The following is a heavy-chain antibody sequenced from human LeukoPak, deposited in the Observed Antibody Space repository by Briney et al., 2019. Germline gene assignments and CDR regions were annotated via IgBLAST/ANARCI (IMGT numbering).Heavy chain of an antibody. V-gene: IGHV1-2*02. Sequence: GASVKVSCKASGYTFTGYYMHWVRQAPGQGLEWMGWINPNSGGTNYAQKFQGRVTMTRDTSISTAYMELSRLRSDDTAVYHCARRMRVASSWPGGPFDYWGQGTLVTVSS. CDR2: INPNSGGT. D-gene: IGHD6-13*01. CDR3: ARRMRVASSWPGGPFDY. J-gene: IGHJ4*02. CDR1: GYTFTGYY.